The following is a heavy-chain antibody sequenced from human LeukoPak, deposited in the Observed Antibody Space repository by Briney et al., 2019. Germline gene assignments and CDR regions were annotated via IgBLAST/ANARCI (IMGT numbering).Heavy chain of an antibody. CDR1: GFAFNTYS. Sequence: GGSLRLSCAASGFAFNTYSMNWVRQAPGKGLEWVSFIFSSSTYIYYTDSVKGRFTISRDNSKNTLYLQMNSLRAEDTAVYYCAKSGLNRFDYWGQGTLATVSS. V-gene: IGHV3-21*04. D-gene: IGHD2-15*01. CDR2: IFSSSTYI. CDR3: AKSGLNRFDY. J-gene: IGHJ4*02.